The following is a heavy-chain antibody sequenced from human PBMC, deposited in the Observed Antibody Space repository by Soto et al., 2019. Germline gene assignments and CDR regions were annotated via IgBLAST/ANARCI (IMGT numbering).Heavy chain of an antibody. CDR3: ARDPLVATPVALGADYYYYYGMDV. Sequence: QVQLVQSGAEVKKPGSSVKVSCKASGGTFSSYAISWVRQAPGQGLEWMGGIIPIFGTANYAQKFQGRVTITADESTSTAYMELSSLRSEDTAVYYCARDPLVATPVALGADYYYYYGMDVWGQGTTVTVSS. CDR1: GGTFSSYA. CDR2: IIPIFGTA. D-gene: IGHD5-12*01. J-gene: IGHJ6*02. V-gene: IGHV1-69*01.